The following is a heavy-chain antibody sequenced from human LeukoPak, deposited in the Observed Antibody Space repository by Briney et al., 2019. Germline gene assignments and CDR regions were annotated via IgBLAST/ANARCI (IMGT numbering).Heavy chain of an antibody. CDR2: IYTSGST. D-gene: IGHD6-19*01. J-gene: IGHJ4*02. V-gene: IGHV4-61*02. CDR1: GGSISSGSYY. CDR3: ARQWLVDGRFGY. Sequence: PSETLPLTCTVSGGSISSGSYYWSWIRQPAGKGLEWIGRIYTSGSTNYNPSLKSRVTISADTSKNQFSLKLSSVTAADTAVYYCARQWLVDGRFGYWGQGTLVTVSS.